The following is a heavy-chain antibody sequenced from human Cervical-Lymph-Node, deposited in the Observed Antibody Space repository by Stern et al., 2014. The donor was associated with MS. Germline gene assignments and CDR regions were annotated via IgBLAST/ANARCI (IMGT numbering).Heavy chain of an antibody. D-gene: IGHD2-15*01. Sequence: EVQLVESGGGLVKPGGSLRLSCAASGFTFSNAWMSWVRQAPGKGLEWVGRIKSKTDGGTTDYAAPVKGRFTISRDDSKNTLYLQMNSLKTEDTAVYYCTTLGGIVVVVVAPNYYGMDVWGQGTPVTVSS. V-gene: IGHV3-15*01. CDR1: GFTFSNAW. CDR3: TTLGGIVVVVVAPNYYGMDV. CDR2: IKSKTDGGTT. J-gene: IGHJ6*02.